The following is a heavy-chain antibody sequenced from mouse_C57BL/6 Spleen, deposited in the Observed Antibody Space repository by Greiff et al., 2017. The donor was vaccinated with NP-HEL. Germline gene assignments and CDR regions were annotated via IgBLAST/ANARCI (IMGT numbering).Heavy chain of an antibody. CDR2: INPSNGGT. D-gene: IGHD2-1*01. J-gene: IGHJ2*01. Sequence: QVQLQQPGTELVKPGASVKLSCKASGYTFTSYWMHWVKQRPGQGLEWIGNINPSNGGTNYNEKFKSKATLTVDKSSSTAYMQLSSLTSEGSAVYYCARTGGVYYGNYDYWGQGTTLTVSS. CDR1: GYTFTSYW. CDR3: ARTGGVYYGNYDY. V-gene: IGHV1-53*01.